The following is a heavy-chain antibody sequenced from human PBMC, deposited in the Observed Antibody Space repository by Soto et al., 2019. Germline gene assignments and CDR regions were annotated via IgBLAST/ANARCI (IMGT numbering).Heavy chain of an antibody. J-gene: IGHJ6*03. CDR3: ARLNAEDYYYYYMDV. CDR1: GGSISSYY. V-gene: IGHV4-59*08. Sequence: QVQLQESGPGLVKPSETLSLTCTVSGGSISSYYWSWIRQPPGKGLEWIGYIYYSGSTNYNPSLKGRVTISVDTSKNQFSLKLSSVTAADTAVYYCARLNAEDYYYYYMDVWGKGTTVTVSS. CDR2: IYYSGST. D-gene: IGHD1-1*01.